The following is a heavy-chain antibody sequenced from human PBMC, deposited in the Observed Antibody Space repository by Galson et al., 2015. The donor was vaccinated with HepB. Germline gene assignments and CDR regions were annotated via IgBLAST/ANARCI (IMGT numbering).Heavy chain of an antibody. D-gene: IGHD1-1*01. CDR2: ISSSSSYI. J-gene: IGHJ4*02. V-gene: IGHV3-21*01. CDR3: ARGRTVHQFDY. Sequence: SLRLSCAASGFTLSSYSMNWVRQAPGKGLEWVSSISSSSSYIYYADSVKGRFTISRDNAKNSLYLQMNSLRAEDTAVYYCARGRTVHQFDYWGQGTLVTVSS. CDR1: GFTLSSYS.